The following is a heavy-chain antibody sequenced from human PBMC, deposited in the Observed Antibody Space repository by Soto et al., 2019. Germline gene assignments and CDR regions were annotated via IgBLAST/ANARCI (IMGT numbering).Heavy chain of an antibody. Sequence: QITLKESGPTLVKPTQTLTLTCTFSGFSLSTSGVAVGWIRQPPGKALEWLALIYWDDDKRYNPSLTSRLTITKDTSKNQVVLIMTNMDPADTGTYYCAHRRKICSGGSCHYGWFDPWAQGTLVTVSS. CDR1: GFSLSTSGVA. J-gene: IGHJ5*02. V-gene: IGHV2-5*02. CDR3: AHRRKICSGGSCHYGWFDP. CDR2: IYWDDDK. D-gene: IGHD2-15*01.